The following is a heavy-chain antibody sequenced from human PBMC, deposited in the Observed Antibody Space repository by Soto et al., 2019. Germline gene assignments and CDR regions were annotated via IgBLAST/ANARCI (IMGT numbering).Heavy chain of an antibody. CDR1: GDTFNTIG. CDR3: ARNYYDSSGYYYFDY. V-gene: IGHV1-18*01. J-gene: IGHJ4*02. D-gene: IGHD3-22*01. CDR2: ISGYNGDT. Sequence: GASVKVSCKAPGDTFNTIGISCVRQAPGQGLEWMGWISGYNGDTKYAQKFQGRVMMTADTSTTTAYMELGSLNSDDTAVYYCARNYYDSSGYYYFDYWGQGTLVTVSS.